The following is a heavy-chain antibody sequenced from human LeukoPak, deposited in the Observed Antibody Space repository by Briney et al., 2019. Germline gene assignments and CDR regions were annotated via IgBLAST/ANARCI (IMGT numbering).Heavy chain of an antibody. V-gene: IGHV1-2*02. CDR3: ARGLRWTNYYMDV. Sequence: ASVKASCKASGYTFTGYYMHWVRQAPGQGLEWMGWINPNSGGTNYAQKSQGRVTMTRDTSISTAYMELSRLRSDDTAVYYCARGLRWTNYYMDVWGKGTTVTVSS. D-gene: IGHD4-23*01. J-gene: IGHJ6*03. CDR1: GYTFTGYY. CDR2: INPNSGGT.